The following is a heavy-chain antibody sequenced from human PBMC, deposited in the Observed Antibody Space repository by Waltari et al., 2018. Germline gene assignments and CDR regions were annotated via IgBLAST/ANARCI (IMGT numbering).Heavy chain of an antibody. CDR1: GFTFSDYW. CDR2: IDHDAAST. Sequence: EEQLVESGGGLVQPGGSLRLSCEGSGFTFSDYWMHWVRQGPGKGLVGVSRIDHDAASTKYADSVKGRFTISRDNAINTLYLEMTSLTIEDTATYYCARDFPYYDSTWTDPPFDLWGQGTTVTVSS. CDR3: ARDFPYYDSTWTDPPFDL. V-gene: IGHV3-74*01. J-gene: IGHJ3*01. D-gene: IGHD3-22*01.